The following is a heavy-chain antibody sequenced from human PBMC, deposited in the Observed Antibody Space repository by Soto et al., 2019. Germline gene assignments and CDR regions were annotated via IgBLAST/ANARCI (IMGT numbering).Heavy chain of an antibody. CDR2: IYYSGST. J-gene: IGHJ5*02. CDR1: GGSISSYY. V-gene: IGHV4-59*01. CDR3: ARDHLGGAAAGNWFDP. Sequence: SETLSLTCTVSGGSISSYYWSWIRQPPGKGLEWIGYIYYSGSTNYNPSLKSRVTISVDTSKNQFSLKLSSVTAADTAVYYRARDHLGGAAAGNWFDPWGQGTLVTVSS. D-gene: IGHD6-13*01.